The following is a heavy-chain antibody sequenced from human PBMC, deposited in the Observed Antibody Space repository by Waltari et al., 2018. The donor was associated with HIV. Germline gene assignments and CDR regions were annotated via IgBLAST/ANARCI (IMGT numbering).Heavy chain of an antibody. CDR1: DDSFTSSSYF. CDR3: ARGSGSTYGDSFDM. Sequence: QLPLQESGPGLVKPWDTLSLTCTVSDDSFTSSSYFWGWIRQAPGRGLGWVGIVYSGGTNYYNPILKGRATVSADTSRRQFSLRLSAVTAEDTAIYYCARGSGSTYGDSFDMWGQGTRVIVSS. V-gene: IGHV4-39*02. CDR2: VYSGGTN. D-gene: IGHD1-26*01. J-gene: IGHJ3*02.